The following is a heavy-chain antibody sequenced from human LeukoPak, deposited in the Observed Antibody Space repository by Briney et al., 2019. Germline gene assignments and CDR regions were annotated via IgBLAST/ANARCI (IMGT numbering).Heavy chain of an antibody. CDR3: AKGGKWDVTPFDY. D-gene: IGHD1-26*01. CDR1: GFTFTSYS. CDR2: ISGGGGSI. Sequence: GGSLRLSCAASGFTFTSYSMNWVRQAPGKGLEWVSTISGGGGSIYYADSVKGRFTISRDNSKNTLYLQVNSLRAEDTAVYYCAKGGKWDVTPFDYWGQGTLVTVSS. J-gene: IGHJ4*02. V-gene: IGHV3-23*01.